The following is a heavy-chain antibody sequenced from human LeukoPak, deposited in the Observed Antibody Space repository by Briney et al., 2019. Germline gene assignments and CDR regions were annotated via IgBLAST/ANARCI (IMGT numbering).Heavy chain of an antibody. CDR3: ARGYCSGGSCYSDYFDY. CDR2: IIPIFGTA. D-gene: IGHD2-15*01. V-gene: IGHV1-69*13. Sequence: SVKVSCKASGGTFSSYAISWVRQAPGQGLEWMGGIIPIFGTANYAQKFQGRVTITADESTSTAYMELSSLRSEDTAVYYCARGYCSGGSCYSDYFDYWGQGTLVTVSS. J-gene: IGHJ4*02. CDR1: GGTFSSYA.